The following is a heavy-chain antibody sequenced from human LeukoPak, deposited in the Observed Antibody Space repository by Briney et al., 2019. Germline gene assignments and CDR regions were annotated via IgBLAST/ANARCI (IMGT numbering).Heavy chain of an antibody. CDR1: GYTFTSYG. Sequence: ASVKVSCKASGYTFTSYGISWVRQAPGQGLERMGWISAYNGNTNYAQKLQGRVTMTTDTSTSTAYKELRSLRSDDTAVYYCARDLIVVVPAASIYYYGMDVWGKGTTVTVSS. J-gene: IGHJ6*04. D-gene: IGHD2-2*01. V-gene: IGHV1-18*04. CDR3: ARDLIVVVPAASIYYYGMDV. CDR2: ISAYNGNT.